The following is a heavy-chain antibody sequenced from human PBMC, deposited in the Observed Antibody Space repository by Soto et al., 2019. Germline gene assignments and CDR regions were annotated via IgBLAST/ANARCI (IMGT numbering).Heavy chain of an antibody. CDR3: ARDGLGLYYFDY. CDR1: GGSISSGGYY. D-gene: IGHD6-19*01. CDR2: IYYSGST. V-gene: IGHV4-31*03. Sequence: QVQLQESGPGLVKPSQTLSLTCTVSGGSISSGGYYWSWIRQHPGKGLEWIGYIYYSGSTSYNPSRKSRVTTPVDTSKNQFALKLSSVTAADTAVYYCARDGLGLYYFDYWGKGTLVTVSS. J-gene: IGHJ4*02.